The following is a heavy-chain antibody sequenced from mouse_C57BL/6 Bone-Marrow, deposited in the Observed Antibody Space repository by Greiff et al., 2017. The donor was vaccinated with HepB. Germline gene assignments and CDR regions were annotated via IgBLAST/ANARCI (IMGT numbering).Heavy chain of an antibody. J-gene: IGHJ2*01. CDR2: IYPGDGDT. D-gene: IGHD2-5*01. Sequence: VQLQQSGPELVKPGASVKISCKASGYAFSSSWMNWVKQRPGKGLEWIGRIYPGDGDTNYNGKLKGKATLTADKSSSTAYMQLSSLTSEDSAVYFCASAYYSNPYYFDYWGQGTTLTVSS. V-gene: IGHV1-82*01. CDR1: GYAFSSSW. CDR3: ASAYYSNPYYFDY.